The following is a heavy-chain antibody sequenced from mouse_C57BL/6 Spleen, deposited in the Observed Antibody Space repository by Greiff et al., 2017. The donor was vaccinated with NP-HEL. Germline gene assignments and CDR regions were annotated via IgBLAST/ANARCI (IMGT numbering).Heavy chain of an antibody. Sequence: VQLQQSGAELVRPGASVTLSCKASGYTFTDYEMHWVKQTPVHGLEWIGAIDPETGGTAYNQKFKGKAILTADKSSSTAYMELRSLTSEDSAVYYCTRPLYYGSGAYWGQGTLVTVSA. CDR1: GYTFTDYE. J-gene: IGHJ3*01. D-gene: IGHD1-1*01. CDR3: TRPLYYGSGAY. V-gene: IGHV1-15*01. CDR2: IDPETGGT.